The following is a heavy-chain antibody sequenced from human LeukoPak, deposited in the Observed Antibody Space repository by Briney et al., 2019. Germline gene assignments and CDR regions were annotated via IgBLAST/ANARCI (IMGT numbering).Heavy chain of an antibody. Sequence: SQTLSLTCTVSGGSISSDSYYWSWIRQPAGKGLEWIGRIQASGNTNYNPSLKSRVTISVDTSKNQFSLRLSSVTAADTAVYYCAKGGVVVVAPNGSHIWGQGTMVTVSS. CDR2: IQASGNT. CDR3: AKGGVVVVAPNGSHI. V-gene: IGHV4-61*02. CDR1: GGSISSDSYY. J-gene: IGHJ3*02. D-gene: IGHD2-15*01.